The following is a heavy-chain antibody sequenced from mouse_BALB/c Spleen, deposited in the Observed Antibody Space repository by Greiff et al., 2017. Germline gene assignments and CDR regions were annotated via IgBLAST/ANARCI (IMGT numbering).Heavy chain of an antibody. J-gene: IGHJ1*01. Sequence: VHLVESGPGLVAPSQSLSITCTVSGFSLTSYGVHWVRQPPGKGLEWLGVIWAGGSTNYNSALMSRLSISKDNSKSQVFLKMNSLQTDDTAMYYCARGGSSYWYFDVWGAGTTVTVSS. CDR1: GFSLTSYG. CDR2: IWAGGST. D-gene: IGHD1-1*01. V-gene: IGHV2-9*02. CDR3: ARGGSSYWYFDV.